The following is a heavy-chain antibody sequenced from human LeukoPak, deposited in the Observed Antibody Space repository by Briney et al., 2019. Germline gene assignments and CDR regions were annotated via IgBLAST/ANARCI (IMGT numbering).Heavy chain of an antibody. CDR1: GFTLSTYA. CDR2: TSSSDAGT. CDR3: AKAPVTSCRGAYCYPFDS. J-gene: IGHJ4*02. V-gene: IGHV3-23*01. D-gene: IGHD2-21*01. Sequence: GGSLRLSCAASGFTLSTYAMSWVRQTPGKGLEWVAATSSSDAGTYHADSVRGRFTISRDNSKNTLYLQMNSLRAEDAAVYFCAKAPVTSCRGAYCYPFDSWGQGTLGTVSS.